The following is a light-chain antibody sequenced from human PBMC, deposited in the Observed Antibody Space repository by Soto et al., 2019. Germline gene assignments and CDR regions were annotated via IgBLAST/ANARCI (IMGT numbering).Light chain of an antibody. V-gene: IGLV2-23*01. CDR2: EGS. CDR3: CSYAGSSTRYV. J-gene: IGLJ1*01. Sequence: QSALTQPASVSGSTGRSITISCTGASSDVGSYNLVSWYQQHPGKAPKLMIYEGSKRPSGVSNRFSGSKSGNTASLTISGLQAEDEAYYYCCSYAGSSTRYVFGTGTKLTV. CDR1: SSDVGSYNL.